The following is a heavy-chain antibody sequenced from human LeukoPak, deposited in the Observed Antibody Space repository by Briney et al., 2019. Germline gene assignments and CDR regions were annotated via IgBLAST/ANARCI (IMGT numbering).Heavy chain of an antibody. Sequence: ASVKVSCKAYGYTFTSYDINCVRQATGQGLEWMGRMNPNSGNTGYAQKFQGRVTMTRNTSISTAYMELSSLRSEDTAVYYCARADRDGLLWFGEYVPKSWSDPWGQGTLVTVSS. CDR1: GYTFTSYD. V-gene: IGHV1-8*01. CDR2: MNPNSGNT. D-gene: IGHD3-10*01. CDR3: ARADRDGLLWFGEYVPKSWSDP. J-gene: IGHJ5*02.